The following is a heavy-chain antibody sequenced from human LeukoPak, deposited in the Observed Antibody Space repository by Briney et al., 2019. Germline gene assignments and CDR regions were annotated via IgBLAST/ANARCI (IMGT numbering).Heavy chain of an antibody. CDR1: GYTFTSYD. D-gene: IGHD2-21*01. CDR2: IIPIFGTA. J-gene: IGHJ6*02. Sequence: SVKVSCKASGYTFTSYDINWVRQATGQGLEWMGGIIPIFGTANYAQKFQGRVTITADESTSAAYMELSSLRSEDTAVYYCARIPRRYYYYGMDVWGQGTTVTVSS. CDR3: ARIPRRYYYYGMDV. V-gene: IGHV1-69*13.